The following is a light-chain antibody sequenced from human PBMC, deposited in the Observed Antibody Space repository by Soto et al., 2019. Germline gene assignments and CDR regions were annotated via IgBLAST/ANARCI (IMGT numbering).Light chain of an antibody. CDR3: SSYTSNSTLV. Sequence: QSALTQPASGSGSPGQSITISCTGTSSDVGGYNYVSWYQQHPGKAPKLMIYEVSNRPSGVSNRFSGSKSGNTASLTISGLQAEDEADYYCSSYTSNSTLVFGKGTKLTVL. CDR1: SSDVGGYNY. CDR2: EVS. V-gene: IGLV2-14*01. J-gene: IGLJ2*01.